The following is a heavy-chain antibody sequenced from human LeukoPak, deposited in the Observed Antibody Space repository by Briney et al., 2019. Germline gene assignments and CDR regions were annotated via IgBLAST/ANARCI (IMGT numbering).Heavy chain of an antibody. D-gene: IGHD1-7*01. Sequence: SETLSLTCTVSGDSISSSSYYWGWIRQPPGKGLEWIGSIYYSGSTYYNPSLKSRVTISVDTSKNQFSLKLSSVTAADTAVYYCAREGTLELPLGAFDIWGQGTMVTVSS. CDR1: GDSISSSSYY. V-gene: IGHV4-39*07. CDR2: IYYSGST. CDR3: AREGTLELPLGAFDI. J-gene: IGHJ3*02.